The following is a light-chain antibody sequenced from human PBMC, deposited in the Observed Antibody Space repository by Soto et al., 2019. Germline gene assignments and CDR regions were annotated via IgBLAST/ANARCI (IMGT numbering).Light chain of an antibody. V-gene: IGKV3-20*01. CDR1: QSVSSSY. CDR3: QQFGSSPRT. J-gene: IGKJ2*01. CDR2: GAS. Sequence: EIVLTQSPGTLSLSPGERATLSCRASQSVSSSYLAWYQQKPGQAPRLLIYGASSRATGIPDRFSGSGSGTQFTLTIRRLEPEDFALYSCQQFGSSPRTFGQGTKLEIK.